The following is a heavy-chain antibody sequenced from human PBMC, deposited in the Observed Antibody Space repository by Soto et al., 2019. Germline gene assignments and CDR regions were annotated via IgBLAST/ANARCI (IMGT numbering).Heavy chain of an antibody. D-gene: IGHD5-12*01. J-gene: IGHJ6*03. CDR3: ARGGGYPGNKYYYYYMDV. CDR1: GYTLTGYY. CDR2: INPNSGGT. V-gene: IGHV1-2*04. Sequence: ASVKGSCKASGYTLTGYYMHWVRQAPGQGLEWMGWINPNSGGTNYAQKFQGWVTMTRDTSTSTAYMELSRLRSDDTAVYYCARGGGYPGNKYYYYYMDVWGKGTTVTVSS.